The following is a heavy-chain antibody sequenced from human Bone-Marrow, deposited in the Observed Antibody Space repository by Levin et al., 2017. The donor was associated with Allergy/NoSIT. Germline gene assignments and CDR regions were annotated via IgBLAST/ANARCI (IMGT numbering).Heavy chain of an antibody. D-gene: IGHD2-2*01. Sequence: AGGSLRLSCAASGFTVRNTYMGWVRQAPGKGLECASLIDSGDTTSYADSVRGRFTISRDNSKNTLYLQMNSLRPDDTAVYYCARDGPSRSFQDWGQGTLVTVSS. V-gene: IGHV3-66*02. J-gene: IGHJ1*01. CDR3: ARDGPSRSFQD. CDR2: IDSGDTT. CDR1: GFTVRNTY.